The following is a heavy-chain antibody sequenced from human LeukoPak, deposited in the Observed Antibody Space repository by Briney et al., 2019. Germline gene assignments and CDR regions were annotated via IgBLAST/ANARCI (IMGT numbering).Heavy chain of an antibody. CDR3: AFRTKGLFLFDY. CDR1: GGSISSGGYY. D-gene: IGHD3-16*01. J-gene: IGHJ4*02. Sequence: SQTLSLTCTVSGGSISSGGYYWSWIRQHPGKGLEWIGYIYYSGSTYYNPSLKSRVTISVDTSKNQFSLKLSSVTAADTAVYYCAFRTKGLFLFDYWGQGTLVTVSS. CDR2: IYYSGST. V-gene: IGHV4-31*03.